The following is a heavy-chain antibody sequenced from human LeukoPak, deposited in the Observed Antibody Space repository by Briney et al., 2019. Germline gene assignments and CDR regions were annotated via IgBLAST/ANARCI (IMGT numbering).Heavy chain of an antibody. V-gene: IGHV3-74*01. D-gene: IGHD2-21*01. J-gene: IGHJ4*02. Sequence: GGSLRLSCAASGFTFSXYXMHWVRXAPGKXXXXVXRIDGRXXXXXXXXXXXXXFTISXXNAXXXXXLQLNSLRPEDXAVYYCAKDIHILTDYWGQGTLVTVSS. CDR1: GFTFSXYX. CDR3: AKDIHILTDY. CDR2: IDGRXXXX.